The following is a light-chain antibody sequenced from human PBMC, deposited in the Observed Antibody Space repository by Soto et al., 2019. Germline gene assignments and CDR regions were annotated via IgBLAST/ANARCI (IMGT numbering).Light chain of an antibody. CDR1: QSVNIY. Sequence: EIVMTQSPATLSVSPGERATLSSRASQSVNIYLAWYQQKPGQAPRLLIFGASYRATGIPARFSGSGSGTEFNLTISSLQSEDFAVYSCQQYNYWPLTFGGGTKVEIK. CDR3: QQYNYWPLT. V-gene: IGKV3D-15*01. CDR2: GAS. J-gene: IGKJ4*01.